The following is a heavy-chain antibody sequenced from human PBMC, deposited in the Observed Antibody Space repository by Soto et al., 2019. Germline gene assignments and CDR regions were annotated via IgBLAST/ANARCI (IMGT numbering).Heavy chain of an antibody. D-gene: IGHD2-2*01. V-gene: IGHV1-69*01. J-gene: IGHJ6*04. CDR1: GGTFGSYA. Sequence: QVQLVQSGAEVKKPGSSVKVSCKASGGTFGSYAISWVRQAPGQGLEWMGGIIPITGTANYTQKFQGRVTMAADEPTSTAYMALSSLRSADTPVYYCATSQSSSIRLEIYPSHSCGPDAWGKG. CDR3: ATSQSSSIRLEIYPSHSCGPDA. CDR2: IIPITGTA.